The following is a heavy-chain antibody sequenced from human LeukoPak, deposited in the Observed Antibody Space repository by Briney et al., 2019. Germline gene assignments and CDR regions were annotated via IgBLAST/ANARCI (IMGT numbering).Heavy chain of an antibody. V-gene: IGHV3-66*01. Sequence: GGSLRLSCTASGFTVSSDYMSWVRQAPGKGLEWVSVVYSGGNTYYAGSVKGRFTISRDNSKNTLYLQMNSLRAEDTAVYYCAREPPGGGFDYWGQGTLVTVSS. D-gene: IGHD3-16*01. J-gene: IGHJ4*02. CDR1: GFTVSSDY. CDR3: AREPPGGGFDY. CDR2: VYSGGNT.